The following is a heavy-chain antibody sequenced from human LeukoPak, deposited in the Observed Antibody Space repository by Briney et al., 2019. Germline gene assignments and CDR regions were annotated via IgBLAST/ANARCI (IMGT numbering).Heavy chain of an antibody. J-gene: IGHJ6*03. D-gene: IGHD3-22*01. Sequence: ASVKVFCKASGYTFTGYYMHWVRQAPGQGLEWMGWINPNSGGTNYAQKFLGRVTMTRDTSISTAYMELSSLRSEDTAVYYCARGANYVSSGGARNYYYYMDVWGKGTTVTVSS. CDR1: GYTFTGYY. CDR3: ARGANYVSSGGARNYYYYMDV. V-gene: IGHV1-2*02. CDR2: INPNSGGT.